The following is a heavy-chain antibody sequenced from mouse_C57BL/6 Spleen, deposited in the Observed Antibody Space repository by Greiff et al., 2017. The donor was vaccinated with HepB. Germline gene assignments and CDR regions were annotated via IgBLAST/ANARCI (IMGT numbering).Heavy chain of an antibody. CDR3: ARKGITTVVAGTNWYFDV. CDR2: INPSNGGT. J-gene: IGHJ1*03. V-gene: IGHV1-53*01. Sequence: QVQLQQPGTELVKPGASVKLSCKASGYTFTSYWMHWVKQRPGQGLEWIGNINPSNGGTNYNEKFKSKATLPVDKSSSTAYMQLSSLTSEDSAVYYCARKGITTVVAGTNWYFDVWGTGTTVTVSS. CDR1: GYTFTSYW. D-gene: IGHD1-1*01.